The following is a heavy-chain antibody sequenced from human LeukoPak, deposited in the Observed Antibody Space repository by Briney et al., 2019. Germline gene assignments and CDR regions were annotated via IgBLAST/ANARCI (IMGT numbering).Heavy chain of an antibody. CDR1: GGSVSSGSYY. J-gene: IGHJ4*02. V-gene: IGHV4-61*01. Sequence: PSETLSLTCTVSGGSVSSGSYYWSWIRQPPGKGLEWIAYIYYSGNTNYNPSLKSRVTISVDTSKNQFPLKLTSVTAADTAVYYCARVVTTGSYFDYWGQGTLVTVSS. CDR3: ARVVTTGSYFDY. CDR2: IYYSGNT. D-gene: IGHD4-17*01.